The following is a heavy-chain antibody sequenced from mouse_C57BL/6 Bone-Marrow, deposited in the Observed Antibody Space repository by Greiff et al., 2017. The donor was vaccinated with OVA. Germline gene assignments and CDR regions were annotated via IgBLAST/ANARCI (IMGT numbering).Heavy chain of an antibody. V-gene: IGHV1-72*01. J-gene: IGHJ2*01. CDR1: GYTFTSYW. Sequence: QVQLQQPGAELVKPGASVKLSCKASGYTFTSYWMHWVKQRPGRGLEWIGRIEPNSGGTKYNEKFKSKATLTVDKPSSTAYMQLSSLTSEDAAVYYCARMRGYYFDYWGQGTTLTVSS. CDR3: ARMRGYYFDY. CDR2: IEPNSGGT.